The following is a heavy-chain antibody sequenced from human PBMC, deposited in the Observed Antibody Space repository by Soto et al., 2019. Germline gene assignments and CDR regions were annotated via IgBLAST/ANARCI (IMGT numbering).Heavy chain of an antibody. J-gene: IGHJ4*02. CDR2: ISKSDYT. V-gene: IGHV3-21*01. D-gene: IGHD2-2*01. Sequence: GSLRLSCTVSGFAFNNYGINWVRQAPGKGLEWVSSISKSDYTYYSDSVKGRFTISRDNAKNSVSLQMNTLRVEDTAVYYCAREDSIIIPAVSDFWGQGTLVTVSS. CDR3: AREDSIIIPAVSDF. CDR1: GFAFNNYG.